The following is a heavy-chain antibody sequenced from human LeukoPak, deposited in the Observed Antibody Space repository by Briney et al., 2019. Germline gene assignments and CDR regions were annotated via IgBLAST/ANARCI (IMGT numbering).Heavy chain of an antibody. CDR2: IYHSGST. Sequence: SETLSLTCSVSGSSISSGYYWGWIRQPPGKGLEWIGSIYHSGSTNYNPSLKSRVTISVDTSKNQFSLKLSSVTAADTAVYYCARRKGSGRIRFFFDPWGQGTLVTVSS. V-gene: IGHV4-38-2*02. CDR3: ARRKGSGRIRFFFDP. CDR1: GSSISSGYY. D-gene: IGHD3-10*01. J-gene: IGHJ5*02.